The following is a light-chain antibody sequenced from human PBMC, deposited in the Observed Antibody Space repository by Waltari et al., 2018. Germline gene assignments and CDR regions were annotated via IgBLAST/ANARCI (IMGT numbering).Light chain of an antibody. CDR1: QSVLYSPNNKNY. CDR2: WAS. Sequence: DIVMTQSPDSLAVSLGERATINCKSGQSVLYSPNNKNYLAWYQQKPGQPPKLLIYWASTRESGVPDRFSGSGSGTDFTLTISSLQAEDVAVYYCQQYYSTPLTFGGGTKVEIK. V-gene: IGKV4-1*01. CDR3: QQYYSTPLT. J-gene: IGKJ4*01.